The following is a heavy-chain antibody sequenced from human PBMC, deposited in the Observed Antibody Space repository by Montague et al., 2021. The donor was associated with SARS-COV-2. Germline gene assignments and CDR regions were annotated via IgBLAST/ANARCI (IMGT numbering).Heavy chain of an antibody. J-gene: IGHJ5*01. CDR3: ARDDPYCTNGVCYTGNWCDP. D-gene: IGHD2-8*01. CDR2: TYYRSKWYN. Sequence: CAISGDSVSSNSAAWNWIRQSPSRGLEWLGRTYYRSKWYNDYAVSVKSRITINPDTSKNQFSLQLNSVTPEDTAVYYCARDDPYCTNGVCYTGNWCDPWGQGTLVTVSS. V-gene: IGHV6-1*01. CDR1: GDSVSSNSAA.